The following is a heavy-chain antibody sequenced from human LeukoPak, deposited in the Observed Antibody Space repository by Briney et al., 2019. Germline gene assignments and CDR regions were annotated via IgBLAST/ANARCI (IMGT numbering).Heavy chain of an antibody. D-gene: IGHD1-26*01. J-gene: IGHJ6*02. CDR1: GGSFSGYY. CDR3: ARVGQPYYYYYGMDV. V-gene: IGHV4-34*01. CDR2: INHSGST. Sequence: SETLSLTCAVYGGSFSGYYWSWIRQPPGKGLEWIGEINHSGSTNYNPSLKSRVTISVDTSKNQFSLKLSSVTAADTAVYYCARVGQPYYYYYGMDVWGQGTTVTVSS.